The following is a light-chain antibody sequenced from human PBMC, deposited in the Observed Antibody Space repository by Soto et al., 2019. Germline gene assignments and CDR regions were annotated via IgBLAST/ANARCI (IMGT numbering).Light chain of an antibody. V-gene: IGKV3-20*01. J-gene: IGKJ2*01. CDR2: GAS. Sequence: EIVLTQSPGTLSLSPGERATLSCRASQSVTSNYLACYQQKPGQAPRLLVYGASSRATGIPDRFSGSGSGTDFTLTISRLEPEDFAVYYCQQYGGSPPYTFGRGTKLEIK. CDR3: QQYGGSPPYT. CDR1: QSVTSNY.